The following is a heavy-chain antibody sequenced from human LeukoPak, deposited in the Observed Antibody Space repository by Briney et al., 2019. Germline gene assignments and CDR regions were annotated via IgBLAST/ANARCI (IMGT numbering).Heavy chain of an antibody. J-gene: IGHJ6*03. Sequence: PGGSLRLSCAASGFTFSSYGMSWVRQAPGKGLEWVSAISGSGGSTYYADSVKGRFTISRDNSKNTLYLQMNSLRAEDTAVYYCAKSPWRTYYYYMDVWGKGTTVTISS. V-gene: IGHV3-23*01. CDR1: GFTFSSYG. CDR3: AKSPWRTYYYYMDV. D-gene: IGHD5-12*01. CDR2: ISGSGGST.